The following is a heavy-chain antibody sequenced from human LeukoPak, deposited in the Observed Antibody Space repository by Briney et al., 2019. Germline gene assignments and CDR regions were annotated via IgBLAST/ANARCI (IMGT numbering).Heavy chain of an antibody. V-gene: IGHV3-7*01. CDR3: ARDPAYGALDY. D-gene: IGHD4-17*01. Sequence: GGSLRLSCAASGLTFSNTWMTWVRQFPGKELEWVANINGDGSVKNHVDSVKGRSTISRDNARNSLYLQMNSLRAEDTAIYYCARDPAYGALDYWGPGTLVTVSS. CDR2: INGDGSVK. J-gene: IGHJ4*02. CDR1: GLTFSNTW.